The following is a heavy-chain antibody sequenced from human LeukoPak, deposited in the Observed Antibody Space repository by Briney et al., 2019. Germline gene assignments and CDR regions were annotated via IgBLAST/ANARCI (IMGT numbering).Heavy chain of an antibody. D-gene: IGHD2-2*01. CDR1: GFTFSSYE. Sequence: GGPLTLLCAASGFTFSSYEMNWVRQAPGKGLEWVSYISNSGSPIYYADSVKGRFTIYRDNAKNSLYLQMNSLRAEDTAVYYCARKYCSSTSSPFDYWGQGTMVTVSS. V-gene: IGHV3-48*03. J-gene: IGHJ4*01. CDR2: ISNSGSPI. CDR3: ARKYCSSTSSPFDY.